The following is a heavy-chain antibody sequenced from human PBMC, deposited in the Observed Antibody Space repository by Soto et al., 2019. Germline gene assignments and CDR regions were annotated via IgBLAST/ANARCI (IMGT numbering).Heavy chain of an antibody. Sequence: EVQLLESGGGLVQPGGSLRLSCAASGFTFTNYAMSWVRQAPGKGLEWVSTISASGGSTYHADSVKGRFTISRDNSKSTLAMQMNSLRDEDTAAYYCAKDMRGSGRYYIYGMDVWGQGTTVTVS. CDR2: ISASGGST. D-gene: IGHD3-10*01. V-gene: IGHV3-23*01. CDR1: GFTFTNYA. CDR3: AKDMRGSGRYYIYGMDV. J-gene: IGHJ6*02.